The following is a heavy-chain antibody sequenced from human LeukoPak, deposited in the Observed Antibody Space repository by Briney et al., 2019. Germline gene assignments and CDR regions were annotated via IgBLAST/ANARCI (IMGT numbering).Heavy chain of an antibody. CDR2: LYSGGIT. J-gene: IGHJ4*02. V-gene: IGHV3-66*01. D-gene: IGHD6-19*01. Sequence: LVESGGGVVQPGRSLRLSCAASGFTFRSYGMHWVRQAPGKGLEWVSVLYSGGITYYADSVKGRFTISRDNSKNTVYLQMNSLRAEDTAVFYCARLSGWFDYWGQGTLVTVSS. CDR1: GFTFRSYG. CDR3: ARLSGWFDY.